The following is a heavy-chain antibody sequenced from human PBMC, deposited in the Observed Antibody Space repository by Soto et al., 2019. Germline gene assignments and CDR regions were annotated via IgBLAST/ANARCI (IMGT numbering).Heavy chain of an antibody. Sequence: SESRSLTCLVAGGSVTSDSYYWNWIRQPPGNGLEWIGYIKDRGRINCNTSLRTRFNMLGKKSKNQSSLRLNSRTAKDTAVYYCERAHGYSGYDLIWGQGTLVTVSS. CDR3: ERAHGYSGYDLI. CDR1: GGSVTSDSYY. V-gene: IGHV4-61*01. D-gene: IGHD5-12*01. J-gene: IGHJ4*02. CDR2: IKDRGRI.